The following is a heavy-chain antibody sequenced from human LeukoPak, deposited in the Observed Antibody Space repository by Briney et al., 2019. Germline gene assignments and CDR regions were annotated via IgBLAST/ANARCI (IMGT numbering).Heavy chain of an antibody. CDR3: ARRDCSGGSCYPFDY. D-gene: IGHD2-15*01. J-gene: IGHJ4*02. CDR1: GGSISSSSYY. V-gene: IGHV4-39*01. Sequence: SETLSLTCTVSGGSISSSSYYWGWIRQPPGKGLEWIGSIYYSGSTYYNPSLKSRVTISVDTSKNQFSLKLSSVTAADTAVYYCARRDCSGGSCYPFDYWGQGTLVTVSS. CDR2: IYYSGST.